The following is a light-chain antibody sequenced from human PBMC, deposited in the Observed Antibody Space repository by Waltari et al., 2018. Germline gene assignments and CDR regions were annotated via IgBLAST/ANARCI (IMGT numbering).Light chain of an antibody. CDR3: QKYESLPAT. Sequence: EIVLTQSPGTLSSSPGERATLPCRASQRVSQYLAWYQQKPGQAPRLLIYHASTRATGIPDRFSGSGSGTDFSLTISRLEPEDFAVYYCQKYESLPATFGQGTKVEIK. CDR1: QRVSQY. J-gene: IGKJ1*01. V-gene: IGKV3-20*01. CDR2: HAS.